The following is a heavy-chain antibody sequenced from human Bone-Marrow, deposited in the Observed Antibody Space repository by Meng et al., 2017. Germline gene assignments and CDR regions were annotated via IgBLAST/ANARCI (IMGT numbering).Heavy chain of an antibody. D-gene: IGHD4-17*01. Sequence: QGQLQESGPGLVKPSQTLSLTFTVSGGYISSGNHYWSWIRQHPGKGLEYIGYIYYSGSTYYNPSLKSRVIISVDTSKNQFSLRLNSVTAADTAVYYCASLYGDSSVWYLDLWGRGTLVTVSS. CDR1: GGYISSGNHY. J-gene: IGHJ2*01. CDR3: ASLYGDSSVWYLDL. CDR2: IYYSGST. V-gene: IGHV4-31*03.